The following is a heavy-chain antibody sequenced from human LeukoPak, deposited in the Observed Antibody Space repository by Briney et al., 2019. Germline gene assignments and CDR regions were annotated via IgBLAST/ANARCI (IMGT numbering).Heavy chain of an antibody. J-gene: IGHJ3*02. D-gene: IGHD3-9*01. CDR2: IYPSGST. CDR1: GGSISSSGYS. CDR3: ARSALSGFDI. Sequence: SQTLSLTCAVSGGSISSSGYSWSWIRQPPGKGLEWIGYIYPSGSTYYNPALNSRAAVSMDMSKNHFSLKLTSVTAADTAVYYCARSALSGFDIWGQGTMVTVSS. V-gene: IGHV4-30-2*01.